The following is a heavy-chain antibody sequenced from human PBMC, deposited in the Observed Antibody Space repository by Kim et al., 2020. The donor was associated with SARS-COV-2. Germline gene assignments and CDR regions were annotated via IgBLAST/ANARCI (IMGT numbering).Heavy chain of an antibody. CDR3: ARLNDWITMVRDHSLYYFDY. CDR2: IYYSGST. V-gene: IGHV4-39*01. D-gene: IGHD3-10*01. J-gene: IGHJ4*02. CDR1: GGSISSSSYY. Sequence: SETLSLTCTVSGGSISSSSYYWGWIRQPPGKGLEWIGSIYYSGSTYYNPSLKSRVTISVDTSKNQFSLKLSSVTAADTAVYYCARLNDWITMVRDHSLYYFDYWGQGTLVTVSS.